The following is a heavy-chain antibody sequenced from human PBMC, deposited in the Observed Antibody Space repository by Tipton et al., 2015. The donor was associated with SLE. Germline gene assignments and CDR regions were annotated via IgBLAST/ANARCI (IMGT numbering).Heavy chain of an antibody. J-gene: IGHJ6*02. CDR1: GGSISSSSYP. CDR3: ATSDFYGSGQGLDV. D-gene: IGHD3-10*01. CDR2: VYYSGKT. V-gene: IGHV4-39*07. Sequence: TLSLTCTVSGGSISSSSYPWAWIRQPPGKGLEWIGRVYYSGKTSYNPSLMSRVIISEDTSTNQFSLILSSVTAADTAVYYCATSDFYGSGQGLDVWGQGTTVTVSS.